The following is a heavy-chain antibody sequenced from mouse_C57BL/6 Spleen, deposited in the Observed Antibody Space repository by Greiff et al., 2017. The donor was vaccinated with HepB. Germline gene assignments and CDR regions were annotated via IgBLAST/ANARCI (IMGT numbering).Heavy chain of an antibody. J-gene: IGHJ4*01. Sequence: DVKLQESGAELVRPGSSVKMSCKTSGYTFTSYGINWVKQRPGQGLEWIGYIYIGNGYTEYNEKFKGKATLTSDTSSSTAYMQLSSLTSEDSAIYFCARLDDYDGVSIAMDYWGQGTSVTVSS. CDR3: ARLDDYDGVSIAMDY. CDR2: IYIGNGYT. CDR1: GYTFTSYG. D-gene: IGHD2-4*01. V-gene: IGHV1-58*01.